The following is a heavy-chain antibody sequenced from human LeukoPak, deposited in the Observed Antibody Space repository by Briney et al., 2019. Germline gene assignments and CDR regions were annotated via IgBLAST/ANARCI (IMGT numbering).Heavy chain of an antibody. CDR3: ARYNWIKTWFGP. CDR2: ISGSGGST. V-gene: IGHV3-23*01. CDR1: GFTFSSYA. D-gene: IGHD1-20*01. J-gene: IGHJ5*02. Sequence: GGSLRLSCAASGFTFSSYATSWVRQAPGKGLEWVSAISGSGGSTYYADSVKGRFTISRDNSKNTLYLQMNSLRAEDTAVYYCARYNWIKTWFGPWGQGTLVTVSS.